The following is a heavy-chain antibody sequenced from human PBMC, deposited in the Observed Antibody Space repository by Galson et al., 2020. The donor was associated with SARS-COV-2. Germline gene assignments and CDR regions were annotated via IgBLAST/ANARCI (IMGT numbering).Heavy chain of an antibody. CDR1: GYTFTNYD. CDR2: MNPKSGNT. V-gene: IGHV1-8*01. J-gene: IGHJ5*02. CDR3: ARVWERGFSYGNWFDP. Sequence: ASVKVSCKASGYTFTNYDINWVRQATGEGLEWMGWMNPKSGNTGYVQKFQGRVTMTGDTSTSTAYMELSSLRSEDTGMYYCARVWERGFSYGNWFDPWGQGTLVTVSS. D-gene: IGHD5-18*01.